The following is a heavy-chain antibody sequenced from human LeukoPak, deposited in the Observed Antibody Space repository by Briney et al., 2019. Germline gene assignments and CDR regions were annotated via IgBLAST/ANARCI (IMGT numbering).Heavy chain of an antibody. D-gene: IGHD1-26*01. J-gene: IGHJ4*02. CDR3: AKDLFSGSYYVRYFDY. V-gene: IGHV3-21*04. CDR2: ISSSSSYI. Sequence: GGSLRLSCAASGFTFSSYSMNWVRQAPGKGLEWVSSISSSSSYIYYADSVKGRFTISRDNSKNTLYLQMNSLRAEDTAVYYCAKDLFSGSYYVRYFDYWGQGTLVTVSS. CDR1: GFTFSSYS.